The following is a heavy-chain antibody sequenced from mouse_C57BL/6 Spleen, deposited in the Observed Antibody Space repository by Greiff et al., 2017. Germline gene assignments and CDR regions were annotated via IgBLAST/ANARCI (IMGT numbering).Heavy chain of an antibody. CDR1: GFSLTSYG. V-gene: IGHV2-2*01. CDR2: IWSGGST. J-gene: IGHJ4*01. CDR3: ARKGNYDYAMDY. Sequence: VQLQQSGPGLVQPSPSLSLTCTASGFSLTSYGVHWVRQSPGQGLEWLGVIWSGGSTDYNAAFISRLSISKDNSKSQVFFKMNSLQADDTAIYYCARKGNYDYAMDYWGQGTSVTVSS. D-gene: IGHD1-1*01.